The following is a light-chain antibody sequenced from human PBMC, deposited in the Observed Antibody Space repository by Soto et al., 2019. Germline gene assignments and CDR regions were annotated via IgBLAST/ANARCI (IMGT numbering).Light chain of an antibody. J-gene: IGLJ1*01. V-gene: IGLV2-14*01. CDR2: DVS. CDR1: SRHVGGYNY. CDR3: SSYTSSSTCA. Sequence: VLAQPAPRVGFPGRSIAISCTGNSRHVGGYNYVSWYQQHPGKAPKLMVYDVSNRPPGVSNRFSGSKSGNTASLTISGLQAEDEADYYCSSYTSSSTCAFGTGTKVTVL.